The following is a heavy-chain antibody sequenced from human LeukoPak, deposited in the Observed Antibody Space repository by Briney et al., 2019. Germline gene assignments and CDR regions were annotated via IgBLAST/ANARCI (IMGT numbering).Heavy chain of an antibody. J-gene: IGHJ4*02. V-gene: IGHV3-23*01. D-gene: IGHD6-13*01. Sequence: GGSLRLSCTASGFTFSSYAMSWVRQAPGKGLEWVSAISGSGGSTYYADSVKGRFTISRDNSKSTRYLQMNSLRAEDTAVYYCAKDSYSSSWYNDYWGQGTLVTVSS. CDR1: GFTFSSYA. CDR2: ISGSGGST. CDR3: AKDSYSSSWYNDY.